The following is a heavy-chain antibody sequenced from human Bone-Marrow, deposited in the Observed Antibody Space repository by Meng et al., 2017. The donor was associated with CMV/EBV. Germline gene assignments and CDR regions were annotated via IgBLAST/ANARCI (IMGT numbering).Heavy chain of an antibody. V-gene: IGHV4-59*01. CDR1: GGSISSYY. Sequence: SETLSLTCTVSGGSISSYYWSWIRQPPGKGLEWIGYIYYSGSTNYNPSLKSRVTISVDTSKNQFSLKLSSVTAADTAVYYCARESSSSAYYYYYGMDVWGQGPTDTFTS. CDR2: IYYSGST. D-gene: IGHD6-6*01. J-gene: IGHJ6*02. CDR3: ARESSSSAYYYYYGMDV.